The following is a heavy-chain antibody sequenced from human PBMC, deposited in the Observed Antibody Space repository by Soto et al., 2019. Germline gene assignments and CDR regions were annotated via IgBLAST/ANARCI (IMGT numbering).Heavy chain of an antibody. V-gene: IGHV4-39*01. J-gene: IGHJ4*02. CDR3: ARHGSY. CDR1: GVSISSSSYY. Sequence: SETLSLPCTVSGVSISSSSYYWGWIRQTPGKGLEWIGTIYFSGSTYYNPSLKSRVTISVDRSKDQFSLNLTSVTAADTDVYYCARHGSYWGPGPPVTVYS. CDR2: IYFSGST.